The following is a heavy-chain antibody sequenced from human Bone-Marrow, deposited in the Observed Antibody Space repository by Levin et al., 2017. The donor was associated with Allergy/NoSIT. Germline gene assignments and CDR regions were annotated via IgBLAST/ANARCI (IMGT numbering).Heavy chain of an antibody. CDR3: ASRTGTRNWYFDL. CDR1: GLTVSGNY. Sequence: QAGGSLRLSCAASGLTVSGNYMSWVRQAPGKGLEWVSVIYGDGGASYADSMKGRFTISRDTSQNTVYLQMNSLRAEDTAVYYCASRTGTRNWYFDLWGRGTLVTVSS. V-gene: IGHV3-53*01. CDR2: IYGDGGA. D-gene: IGHD1-7*01. J-gene: IGHJ2*01.